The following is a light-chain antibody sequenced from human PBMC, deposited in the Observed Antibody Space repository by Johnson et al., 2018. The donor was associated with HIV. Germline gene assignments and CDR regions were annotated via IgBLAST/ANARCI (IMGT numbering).Light chain of an antibody. J-gene: IGLJ1*01. V-gene: IGLV1-51*01. CDR3: GTWDSSLSIYV. Sequence: VLTQPPSVSAAPGQKVTISCSGSSSNIGRNYVSWYQQLPGTAPKLLIFDNNKRPSGIPDRFSASKSGTSATLGITGLQTGDEADYYCGTWDSSLSIYVFGTGTKVTVL. CDR2: DNN. CDR1: SSNIGRNY.